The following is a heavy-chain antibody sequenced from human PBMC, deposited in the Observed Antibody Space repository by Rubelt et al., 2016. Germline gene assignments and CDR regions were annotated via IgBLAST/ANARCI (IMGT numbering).Heavy chain of an antibody. CDR1: GFTFSSYG. V-gene: IGHV3-30*02. Sequence: QVQLVESGGGVVQPGGSLRHSCAASGFTFSSYGMPWVRQAPGKGLEWVAFIRLDGRHRYYADSGTGRFTISRDNSKNTLYLQMNSLRAEDTAVYYCAKPARLDYGINAEYFQHWGQGTLVTVSS. CDR3: AKPARLDYGINAEYFQH. J-gene: IGHJ1*01. D-gene: IGHD4-17*01. CDR2: IRLDGRHR.